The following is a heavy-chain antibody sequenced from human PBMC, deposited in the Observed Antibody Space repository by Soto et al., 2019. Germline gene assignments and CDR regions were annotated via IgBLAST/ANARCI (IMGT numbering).Heavy chain of an antibody. Sequence: SQTLSLTCAISGDSVSSNSAAWNWIRQSPSRGLEWLGRTYYRSKWYNDYAVSVKSRITINPDTSKSQFSLQLNSVTPEDTAVYYCARVAFSNYYDSSGYYLVTPDHAFDIWGQGTMVTVSS. CDR3: ARVAFSNYYDSSGYYLVTPDHAFDI. V-gene: IGHV6-1*01. CDR1: GDSVSSNSAA. D-gene: IGHD3-22*01. CDR2: TYYRSKWYN. J-gene: IGHJ3*02.